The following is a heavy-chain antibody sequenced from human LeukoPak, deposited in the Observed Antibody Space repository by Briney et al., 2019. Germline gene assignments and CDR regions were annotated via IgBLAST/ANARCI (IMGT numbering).Heavy chain of an antibody. D-gene: IGHD3-10*02. CDR1: GYXFTGYY. Sequence: GASVKVSCKASGYXFTGYYINWVRQAPGQGLEWLGWINPNSGDTKYAQKFLGRVTMTSDTSINTGYMALSSLTSDDTAVYYCARKSTVRRTSEFDYWGQGILVTVSS. CDR2: INPNSGDT. CDR3: ARKSTVRRTSEFDY. J-gene: IGHJ4*02. V-gene: IGHV1-2*02.